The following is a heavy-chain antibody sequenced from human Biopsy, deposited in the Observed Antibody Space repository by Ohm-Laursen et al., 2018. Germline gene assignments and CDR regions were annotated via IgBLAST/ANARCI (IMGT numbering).Heavy chain of an antibody. CDR2: IYGDGRT. Sequence: SLRLSCAASGFSVNDNYMSWVRQAPGKGLEWVSFIYGDGRTFYAGSVKDRFTLSRDTSNNLMFLQMDSLRADDTAVYYCARDLYDFCGGCPFDPWGQGTLVTVS. CDR3: ARDLYDFCGGCPFDP. D-gene: IGHD3-3*01. J-gene: IGHJ5*02. CDR1: GFSVNDNY. V-gene: IGHV3-53*01.